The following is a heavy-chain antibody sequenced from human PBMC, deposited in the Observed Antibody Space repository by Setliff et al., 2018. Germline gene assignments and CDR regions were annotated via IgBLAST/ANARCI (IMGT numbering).Heavy chain of an antibody. Sequence: ASVKVSCKASGYAFTSYYMHWVRQAPGQGLEWMGIINPSGGSTSYAQKFQGRVTMTRDTSTSTVYMELSSLRSEDTAVYYCAGPGFGEIDHDAFDIWGQGTMVTVSS. CDR1: GYAFTSYY. CDR3: AGPGFGEIDHDAFDI. J-gene: IGHJ3*02. V-gene: IGHV1-46*01. D-gene: IGHD3-10*01. CDR2: INPSGGST.